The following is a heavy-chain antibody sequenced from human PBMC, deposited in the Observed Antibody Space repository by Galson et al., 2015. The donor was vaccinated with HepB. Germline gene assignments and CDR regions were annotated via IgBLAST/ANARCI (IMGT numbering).Heavy chain of an antibody. CDR2: TYLRSKWYY. D-gene: IGHD2-2*01. CDR1: GDSVSGNIVS. J-gene: IGHJ4*02. Sequence: CAIPGDSVSGNIVSWNWIRQSPSRGLEWLGRTYLRSKWYYTYAVSVKRRITINPDTSENQFSLQLHSVTPEDTTVYYCAGAGYCRSTYCFFDNWGQGNLVTVSS. CDR3: AGAGYCRSTYCFFDN. V-gene: IGHV6-1*01.